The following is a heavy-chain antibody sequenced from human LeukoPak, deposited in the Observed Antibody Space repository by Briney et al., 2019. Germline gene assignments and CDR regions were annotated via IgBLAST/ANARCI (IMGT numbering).Heavy chain of an antibody. Sequence: GASVKVSCKASGYTFTSYGISWVRQAPGQGLEWMGWISAYNGNTNYAQKLQGRVTMTTDTSTSTAYMELRSLRSDDTAVYYCARAYSSSWYYNYYYYMDVWGKGTTVTVSS. CDR3: ARAYSSSWYYNYYYYMDV. V-gene: IGHV1-18*01. J-gene: IGHJ6*03. CDR1: GYTFTSYG. CDR2: ISAYNGNT. D-gene: IGHD6-13*01.